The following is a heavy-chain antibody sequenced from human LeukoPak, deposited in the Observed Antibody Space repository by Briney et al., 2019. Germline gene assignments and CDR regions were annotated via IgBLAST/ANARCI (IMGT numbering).Heavy chain of an antibody. CDR1: GGSFSGSY. J-gene: IGHJ4*02. V-gene: IGHV4-34*01. D-gene: IGHD5-12*01. Sequence: SETLSLTCAVYGGSFSGSYWSWIRQPPGKGLEWIGEINHSGITNYNPSLKSRVTIPVDTSKNQFSLKLSSVTAADTAVYYCARGGRARGYSDYGEDYWGQGTLVTVSS. CDR3: ARGGRARGYSDYGEDY. CDR2: INHSGIT.